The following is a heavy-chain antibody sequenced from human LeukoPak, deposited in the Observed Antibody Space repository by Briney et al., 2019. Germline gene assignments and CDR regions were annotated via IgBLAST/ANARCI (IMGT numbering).Heavy chain of an antibody. CDR2: ISGSGGST. CDR1: GFTFSSYA. V-gene: IGHV3-23*01. CDR3: AKSLMGATTNYFDY. J-gene: IGHJ4*02. Sequence: PGGSLRLSCAASGFTFSSYAMSWVRRAPGKGLEWVSAISGSGGSTYYADSVKGRFTISRDNSKNTLYLQMNSLRAEDTAVYYCAKSLMGATTNYFDYWGQGTLVTVSS. D-gene: IGHD1-26*01.